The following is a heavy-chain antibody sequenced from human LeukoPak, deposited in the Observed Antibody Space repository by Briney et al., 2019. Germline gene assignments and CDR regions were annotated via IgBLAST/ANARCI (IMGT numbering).Heavy chain of an antibody. CDR1: GGSFSGYY. CDR3: ARHSDY. CDR2: INHSGST. V-gene: IGHV4-34*01. Sequence: SETLSLTCAVYGGSFSGYYWSWIRQPPGKGLEWIGEINHSGSTNYNPSLKSRVTISVDTSKNQFSLKLSSVTAADTAVYYCARHSDYWGQGTLVTVSS. J-gene: IGHJ4*02.